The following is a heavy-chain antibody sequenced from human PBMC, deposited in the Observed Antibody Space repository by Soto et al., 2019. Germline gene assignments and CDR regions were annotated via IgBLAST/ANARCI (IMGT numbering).Heavy chain of an antibody. CDR2: IIPILGGST. CDR3: AKENYDILTGSFDY. J-gene: IGHJ4*02. V-gene: IGHV3-23*01. Sequence: GASVNVSCKAAGGTFSISIISWVRQAPGQGLEWMGRIIPILGGSTYYADSVKGRFTISRDNSKNTLYLQMNSLRAEDTAVYYCAKENYDILTGSFDYWGQGTLLTVSS. CDR1: GGTFSISI. D-gene: IGHD3-9*01.